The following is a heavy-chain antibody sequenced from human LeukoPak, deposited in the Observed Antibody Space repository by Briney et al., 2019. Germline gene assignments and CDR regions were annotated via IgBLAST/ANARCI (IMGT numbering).Heavy chain of an antibody. CDR2: IRGSGGST. Sequence: GGSLRLSCAASGFSFSSYAMNWVRQGPGKGLEWVSDIRGSGGSTNYADSAKGRFTISRDNSKNTLYLQMNSLRAEDTAVYYCANGRDGYNLDYWGQGALVTVSS. D-gene: IGHD5-24*01. CDR3: ANGRDGYNLDY. J-gene: IGHJ4*02. V-gene: IGHV3-23*01. CDR1: GFSFSSYA.